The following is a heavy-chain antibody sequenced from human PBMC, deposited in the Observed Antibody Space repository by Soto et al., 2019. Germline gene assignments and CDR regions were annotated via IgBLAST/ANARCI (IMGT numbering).Heavy chain of an antibody. J-gene: IGHJ6*02. CDR1: GFTFSSYG. V-gene: IGHV3-33*01. D-gene: IGHD6-13*01. CDR3: ARDFGGWAAAGTAYYYYGMDV. CDR2: IWYDGSNK. Sequence: QVQLVESGGGVVQPGRSLRLSCAASGFTFSSYGMHWVRQAPGKGLEWVAVIWYDGSNKYYADSVKGRFTISRDNSKNTLYLQMNSLRAEDTAVYYCARDFGGWAAAGTAYYYYGMDVWGQGTTVTVSS.